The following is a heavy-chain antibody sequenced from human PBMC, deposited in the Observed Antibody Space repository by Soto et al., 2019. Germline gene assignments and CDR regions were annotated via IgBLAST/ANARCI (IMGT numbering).Heavy chain of an antibody. J-gene: IGHJ4*02. D-gene: IGHD5-18*01. V-gene: IGHV4-31*03. CDR3: SRGILV. CDR1: GGSINSGGYC. Sequence: QVQLQESGPGLVKPSLTLSLTCTVSGGSINSGGYCWSWIRQHPGKGLDWIGCISYGGSTSYNPSLESRVTMSVDTSKNQFSLKLTSVTAADTAVYYCSRGILVWGQGALITVSS. CDR2: ISYGGST.